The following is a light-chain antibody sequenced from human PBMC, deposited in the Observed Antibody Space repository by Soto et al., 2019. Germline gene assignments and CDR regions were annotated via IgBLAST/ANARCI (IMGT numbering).Light chain of an antibody. CDR2: EVN. CDR3: SSFAGDNDVI. V-gene: IGLV2-8*01. Sequence: QSALTQPPSASGSPGQSVTISLSGSSSDIGAYNFVSWYQQHPGQAPKLMIFEVNQRPSGVPNRFSGSKSGNTASLTVSGLQAEDEADYYCSSFAGDNDVIFGGGTKHTVL. CDR1: SSDIGAYNF. J-gene: IGLJ2*01.